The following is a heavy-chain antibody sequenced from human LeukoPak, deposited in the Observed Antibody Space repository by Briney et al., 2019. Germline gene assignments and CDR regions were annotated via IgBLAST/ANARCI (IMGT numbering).Heavy chain of an antibody. Sequence: XWVRQAPGXGXEXMGGIIPIFGTANYAQKFQGRVTITADESTSTAYMELSSLRSEDTAVYYCARADTDNTYFDYWGQGTLVTVSS. CDR2: IIPIFGTA. CDR3: ARADTDNTYFDY. V-gene: IGHV1-69*01. D-gene: IGHD5-18*01. J-gene: IGHJ4*02.